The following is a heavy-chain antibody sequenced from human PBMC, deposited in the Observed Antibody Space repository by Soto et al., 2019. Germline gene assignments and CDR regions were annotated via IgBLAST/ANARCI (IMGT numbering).Heavy chain of an antibody. Sequence: SETLSLTCAVSGDSISSNKWWSWVRQSPGKGLEWIGEIYHTGNTNYNPSLDSLKSRVTISVDKSKNQFSLEVSSVTAADTAVYYCVRLPWADYGGIFDPWGPGTLVTVSS. J-gene: IGHJ5*02. V-gene: IGHV4-4*02. CDR3: VRLPWADYGGIFDP. CDR2: IYHTGNT. D-gene: IGHD4-17*01. CDR1: GDSISSNKW.